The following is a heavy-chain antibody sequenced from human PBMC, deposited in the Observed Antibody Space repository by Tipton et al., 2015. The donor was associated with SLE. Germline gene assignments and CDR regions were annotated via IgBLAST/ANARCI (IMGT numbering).Heavy chain of an antibody. CDR3: ARDPYDSTWGNGWFDP. V-gene: IGHV4-38-2*02. CDR1: GYSITSGDY. D-gene: IGHD6-13*01. Sequence: TLSLTCAVSGYSITSGDYWGWIRQPPGKGLEWVGRLYHRGSTYYNPSLKSRVTISTDTSKNEIYLKLTSVTATDTAVYFCARDPYDSTWGNGWFDPWGQGTLVTVSS. CDR2: LYHRGST. J-gene: IGHJ5*02.